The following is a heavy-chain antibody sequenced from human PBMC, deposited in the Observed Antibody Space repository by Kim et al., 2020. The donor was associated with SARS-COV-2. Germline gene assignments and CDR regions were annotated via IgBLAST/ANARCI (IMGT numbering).Heavy chain of an antibody. CDR2: ISYDGSNK. V-gene: IGHV3-30*04. CDR1: GFTFSSYA. Sequence: GGSLTLSCAASGFTFSSYAMHWVRQAPGKGLEWVAVISYDGSNKYYADSVKGRFTISRDNSKNTLYLQMNSLRAEDTAVYYCAMVRGGGYYYYGMDVWGRGTTVTVSS. CDR3: AMVRGGGYYYYGMDV. J-gene: IGHJ6*02. D-gene: IGHD3-10*01.